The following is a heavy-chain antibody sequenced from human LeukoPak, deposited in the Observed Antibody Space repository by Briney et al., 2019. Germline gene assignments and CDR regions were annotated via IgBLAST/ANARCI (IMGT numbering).Heavy chain of an antibody. Sequence: GASVTVSFTASVYTFTIYYMHWVRQAPGQGLEWMGWINPNSGGTNYEQKFQGRVIMTRDTSISTAYMELSRLRSDDTAVYYCARHMTTANNWFDPWGQGTLVAVSS. J-gene: IGHJ5*02. CDR3: ARHMTTANNWFDP. CDR1: VYTFTIYY. CDR2: INPNSGGT. D-gene: IGHD4-17*01. V-gene: IGHV1-2*02.